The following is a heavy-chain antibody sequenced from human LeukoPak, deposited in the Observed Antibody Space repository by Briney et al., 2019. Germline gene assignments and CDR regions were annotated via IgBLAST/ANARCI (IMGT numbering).Heavy chain of an antibody. Sequence: SETLSLTCAVYGGPFSGYYWSWIRQPPGKGLEWIGEINHSGSTNYNPSLKSRVTISVDTSKNQFSLKLSSVTAADTAVYYCATYSNYDFDYWGQGTLVTVSS. CDR1: GGPFSGYY. V-gene: IGHV4-34*01. D-gene: IGHD4-11*01. CDR2: INHSGST. CDR3: ATYSNYDFDY. J-gene: IGHJ4*02.